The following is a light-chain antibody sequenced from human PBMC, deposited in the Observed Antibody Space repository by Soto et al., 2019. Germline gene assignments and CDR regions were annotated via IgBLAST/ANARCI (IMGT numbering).Light chain of an antibody. J-gene: IGKJ2*01. Sequence: DIQMTQSPSSLSASVGDRVTIACQASQDIKNFLNWYQQKAGEAPTLLIHHASTLETGVPSRFSGSGSGTDFALTINGLQPEDFATYYCQQYDSLPMYTFGQGTKLEIK. CDR3: QQYDSLPMYT. V-gene: IGKV1-33*01. CDR1: QDIKNF. CDR2: HAS.